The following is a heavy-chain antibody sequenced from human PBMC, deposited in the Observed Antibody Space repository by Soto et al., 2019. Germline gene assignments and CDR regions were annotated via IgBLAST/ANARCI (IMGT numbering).Heavy chain of an antibody. CDR3: VKPMGEYCSSTSCPYYFDY. D-gene: IGHD2-2*01. Sequence: GGSLRLSCAASGFTFSSYAMSWVRQAPEKGLERVSAIRGSGGSTYYADSVKGRFTISRDNSKNALYLQMNSLRAEDTAVYYCVKPMGEYCSSTSCPYYFDYWGQGTLVTVSS. J-gene: IGHJ4*02. V-gene: IGHV3-23*01. CDR1: GFTFSSYA. CDR2: IRGSGGST.